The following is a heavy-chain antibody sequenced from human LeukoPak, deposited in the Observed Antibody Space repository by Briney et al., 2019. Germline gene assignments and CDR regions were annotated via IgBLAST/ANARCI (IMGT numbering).Heavy chain of an antibody. J-gene: IGHJ3*02. V-gene: IGHV5-51*01. CDR2: IHPGDSDT. CDR1: GYSFTSYW. CDR3: ARALGYCSSTSCYEGAFDI. D-gene: IGHD2-2*01. Sequence: KHGESLKISCKGSGYSFTSYWIGWVRQMPGKGLEYMGIIHPGDSDTRYSPSFQGQVTISADRSISTAYLQWSSLKASDTAMYYCARALGYCSSTSCYEGAFDIWGQGTMVTVSS.